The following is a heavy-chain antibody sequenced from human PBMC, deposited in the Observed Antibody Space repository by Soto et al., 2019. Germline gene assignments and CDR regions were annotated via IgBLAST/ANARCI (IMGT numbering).Heavy chain of an antibody. CDR3: ARDLNPGQLDY. V-gene: IGHV3-21*01. J-gene: IGHJ4*02. CDR2: ISSSSSYI. Sequence: PGGPLKLSCACSGFTFISYSMNWVRQAPGKGLEWVSSISSSSSYIYYADSVKGRFTISRDNAKNSLYLQMNSLRAEDTAVYYCARDLNPGQLDYWGQGTLVTVS. CDR1: GFTFISYS.